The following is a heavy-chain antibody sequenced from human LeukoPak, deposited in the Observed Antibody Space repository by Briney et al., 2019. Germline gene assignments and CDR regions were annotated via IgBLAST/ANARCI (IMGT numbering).Heavy chain of an antibody. V-gene: IGHV3-48*03. Sequence: GGSLRLSCAASGFXFSSYEINWVRQAPGKGLQWVSYISSSGSAIYYADSVKGRFTISRDNAKNSLYLQMDSLRAEDTAVYYCARGMPAGYWGQGTLVTVSS. CDR3: ARGMPAGY. CDR1: GFXFSSYE. J-gene: IGHJ4*02. CDR2: ISSSGSAI. D-gene: IGHD2-2*01.